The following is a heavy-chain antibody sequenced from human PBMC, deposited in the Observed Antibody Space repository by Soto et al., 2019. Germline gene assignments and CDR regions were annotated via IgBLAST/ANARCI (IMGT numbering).Heavy chain of an antibody. V-gene: IGHV4-39*01. J-gene: IGHJ4*02. CDR3: ARRVDVNWNDDGGLFDY. Sequence: PSETLSLTCTVSGGSISSSSYYWGWIRQPPGKGLEWIGSIYYSGSTYYNPSLKSRVTISVDTSKNQFSLKLSSVTAADTAVYYCARRVDVNWNDDGGLFDYWGQGTLVTVSS. D-gene: IGHD1-1*01. CDR2: IYYSGST. CDR1: GGSISSSSYY.